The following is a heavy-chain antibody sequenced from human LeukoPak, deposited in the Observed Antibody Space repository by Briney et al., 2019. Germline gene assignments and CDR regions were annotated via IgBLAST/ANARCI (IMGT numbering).Heavy chain of an antibody. CDR3: ARDWYCSSSICYTDRNWFDP. Sequence: GGSLRLSCAASGFTFSDYYMSYIRQAPGKGLEWVSYINTTSTYTDYADSVRGRFTISRDNAKNLLYLQMNSLRPEDTAVYYCARDWYCSSSICYTDRNWFDPWGQGTLVTVSS. J-gene: IGHJ5*02. D-gene: IGHD2-2*02. V-gene: IGHV3-11*05. CDR1: GFTFSDYY. CDR2: INTTSTYT.